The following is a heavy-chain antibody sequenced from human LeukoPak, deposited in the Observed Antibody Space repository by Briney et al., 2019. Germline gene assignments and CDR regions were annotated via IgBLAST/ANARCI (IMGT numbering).Heavy chain of an antibody. Sequence: PSETLSLTCTVSGGSISSYYWSWIRQPAGKGLEWIGRIYTSGSTNYNPSHKSRVTMSVDTSKNQFSLKLSSVTAADTAVYYCARVALWFGELTHYFDYWGQGTLVTVSS. CDR3: ARVALWFGELTHYFDY. V-gene: IGHV4-4*07. D-gene: IGHD3-10*01. CDR2: IYTSGST. CDR1: GGSISSYY. J-gene: IGHJ4*02.